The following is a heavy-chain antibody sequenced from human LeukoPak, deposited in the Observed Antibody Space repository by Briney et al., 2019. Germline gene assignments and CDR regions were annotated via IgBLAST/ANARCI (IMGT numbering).Heavy chain of an antibody. V-gene: IGHV4-59*10. D-gene: IGHD3-22*01. CDR3: ARDSGDSSGYYQSTYNWFDP. J-gene: IGHJ5*02. CDR1: GGSFSGYY. Sequence: SETLSLTCAVYGGSFSGYYWSWIRQPPGKGLEWIGRIYTSGSTNYNPSLKSRVTMSVDTSKNQFSLKLSSVTAADTAVYYCARDSGDSSGYYQSTYNWFDPWGQGTLVTVSS. CDR2: IYTSGST.